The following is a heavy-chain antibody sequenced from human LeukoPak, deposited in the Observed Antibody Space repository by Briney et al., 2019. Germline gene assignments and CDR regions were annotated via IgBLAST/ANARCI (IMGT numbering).Heavy chain of an antibody. CDR2: INHSGST. Sequence: SETLSLTCAVYGGSFSGYYWSWIRQPPGKGLEWIGEINHSGSTNYNPSLKSRVTISVDTSKNQFSLKLSSVTAADTAVYYCARGVRGYYISVGYYYYYMDVWGKGTTVTVSS. V-gene: IGHV4-34*01. CDR3: ARGVRGYYISVGYYYYYMDV. CDR1: GGSFSGYY. J-gene: IGHJ6*03. D-gene: IGHD3-3*01.